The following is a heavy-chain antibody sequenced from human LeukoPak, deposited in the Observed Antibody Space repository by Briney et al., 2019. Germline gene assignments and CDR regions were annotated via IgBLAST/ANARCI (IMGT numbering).Heavy chain of an antibody. CDR2: IYHSGST. D-gene: IGHD1-26*01. Sequence: SETLSLTCTVSGYSISSGYYWGWIRQPPGKGLEWIGSIYHSGSTYYNPSLKSRVTISVDTSENQFSLKLSSVTAADTAVYYCASRVVGAYYFDYWGQGTLVTVSS. V-gene: IGHV4-38-2*02. CDR1: GYSISSGYY. CDR3: ASRVVGAYYFDY. J-gene: IGHJ4*02.